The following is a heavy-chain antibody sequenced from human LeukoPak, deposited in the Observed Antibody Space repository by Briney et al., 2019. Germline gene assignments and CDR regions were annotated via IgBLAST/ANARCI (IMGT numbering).Heavy chain of an antibody. Sequence: SETLSLTCTVSGGSISSSSAYWGWIRQPPGKGLEWIGSIYYSKNTYYNPSLKSRVTISADTSKNQFSLALGSVSATDTAVYYCVSPRGFSYGYFDYWGQGTLVSVSS. CDR3: VSPRGFSYGYFDY. J-gene: IGHJ4*02. D-gene: IGHD5-18*01. V-gene: IGHV4-39*01. CDR2: IYYSKNT. CDR1: GGSISSSSAY.